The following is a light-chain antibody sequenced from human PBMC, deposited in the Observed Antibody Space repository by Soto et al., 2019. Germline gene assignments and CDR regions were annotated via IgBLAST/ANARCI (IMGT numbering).Light chain of an antibody. Sequence: QSALTQPASVSGSPGQSITISCTGTSSDVGGYNYVSWYQQHLGKAPKLMIYEVSNRPSGVSNRFSGSKSGNTASLTISGLQAEDEADYYCSSYTSSSTPYVFGTGTRSPS. CDR3: SSYTSSSTPYV. J-gene: IGLJ1*01. V-gene: IGLV2-14*01. CDR1: SSDVGGYNY. CDR2: EVS.